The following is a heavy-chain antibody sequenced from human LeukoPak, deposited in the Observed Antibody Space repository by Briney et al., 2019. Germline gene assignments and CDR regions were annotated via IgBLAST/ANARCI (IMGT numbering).Heavy chain of an antibody. V-gene: IGHV4-4*07. CDR2: IYSDGRT. J-gene: IGHJ4*02. CDR1: GGSISNYH. Sequence: SETLSLTCTVSGGSISNYHWSWIRQPVGKGLEWIGRIYSDGRTNYDLSLSSRLAMSVDTSKNQFSLKLSSVTAADTAVYYCARDLSSRGVISLDYWGQGTLVTVSS. D-gene: IGHD3-10*01. CDR3: ARDLSSRGVISLDY.